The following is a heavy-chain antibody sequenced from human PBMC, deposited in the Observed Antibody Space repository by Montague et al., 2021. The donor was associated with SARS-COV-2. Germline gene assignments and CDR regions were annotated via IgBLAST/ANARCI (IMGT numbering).Heavy chain of an antibody. CDR3: ARGGSYSSGWYGVDYYYGMDV. J-gene: IGHJ6*02. CDR2: IYYSGST. CDR1: GGSISSGGYY. Sequence: TLSLTCTVSGGSISSGGYYWSWIRQPPGKGLEWIGYIYYSGSTXYNPSLKSRVTISVDTSKNQFSLKLSSVTAADTAVYYCARGGSYSSGWYGVDYYYGMDVWGQGTTVTVSS. D-gene: IGHD6-19*01. V-gene: IGHV4-31*03.